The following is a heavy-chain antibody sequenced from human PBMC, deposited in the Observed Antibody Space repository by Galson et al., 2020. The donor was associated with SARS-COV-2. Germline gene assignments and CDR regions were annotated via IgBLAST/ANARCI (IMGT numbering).Heavy chain of an antibody. D-gene: IGHD2-15*01. J-gene: IGHJ6*03. CDR1: GGSLRSYY. V-gene: IGHV4-59*01. Sequence: SETLSLTCTVSGGSLRSYYWSWIRQPPGKGLEWVGYIFYSGTNNYNSSLKSRATISVDTSKNQFSLRLSSVTAAATAVYYCARKISVNSFSYHYMDGWGKGTTVTVSS. CDR3: ARKISVNSFSYHYMDG. CDR2: IFYSGTN.